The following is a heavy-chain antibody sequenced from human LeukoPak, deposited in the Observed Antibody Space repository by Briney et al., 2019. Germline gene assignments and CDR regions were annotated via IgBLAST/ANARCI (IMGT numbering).Heavy chain of an antibody. J-gene: IGHJ4*02. CDR1: GGSISSYY. CDR2: IYYSGST. CDR3: ARISGSYWNYFDY. D-gene: IGHD1-26*01. Sequence: KSSETLTLXCTVSGGSISSYYWSWIRQPPGKALEWIGYIYYSGSTNYNPSLKSRVTISVDTSKNQFSLKLSSVTAADTAVYYCARISGSYWNYFDYWGQGTLVTVSS. V-gene: IGHV4-59*01.